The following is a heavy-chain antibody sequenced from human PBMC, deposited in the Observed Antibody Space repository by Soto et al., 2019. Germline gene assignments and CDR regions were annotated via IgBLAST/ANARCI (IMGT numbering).Heavy chain of an antibody. CDR2: IKQDGSEK. J-gene: IGHJ6*03. V-gene: IGHV3-7*01. CDR3: ARSILEKTNGYYYYYYYMDV. D-gene: IGHD3-3*01. Sequence: GGSLRLSCAASGFTFSSYWMSWVRQAPGKGLEWVANIKQDGSEKYYVDSVKGRFTISRDNAKNSLYLQMNSLRAEDTAVYYCARSILEKTNGYYYYYYYMDVWGKGTTVTVSS. CDR1: GFTFSSYW.